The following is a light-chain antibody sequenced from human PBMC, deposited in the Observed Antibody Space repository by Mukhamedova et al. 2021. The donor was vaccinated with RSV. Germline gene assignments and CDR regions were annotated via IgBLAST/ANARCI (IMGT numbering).Light chain of an antibody. CDR2: AAS. V-gene: IGKV1-9*01. J-gene: IGKJ5*01. Sequence: KAPKLLIYAASSLQSGVPSRFSGSGSGTQFTLTISSLQPEDFAIYYCQQLINYPXTFCQGIRLVIK. CDR3: QQLINYPXT.